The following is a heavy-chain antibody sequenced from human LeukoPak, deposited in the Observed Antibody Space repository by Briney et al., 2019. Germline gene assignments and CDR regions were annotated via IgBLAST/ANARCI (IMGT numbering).Heavy chain of an antibody. Sequence: ASVKVSCKASGYTFTSYGISWVRQAPGLGLEWMGWISAYNGNTNYAQKLQGRVTMTTDTSTSTAYMELRSLRSDDTAVYYCARDPGGTYYDFWSGLDYWGQGTLVTVSS. CDR2: ISAYNGNT. J-gene: IGHJ4*02. CDR3: ARDPGGTYYDFWSGLDY. V-gene: IGHV1-18*01. D-gene: IGHD3-3*01. CDR1: GYTFTSYG.